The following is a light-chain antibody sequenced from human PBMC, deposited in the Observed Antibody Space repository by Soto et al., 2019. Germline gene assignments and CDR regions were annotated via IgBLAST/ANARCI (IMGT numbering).Light chain of an antibody. CDR1: QTISSW. J-gene: IGKJ1*01. CDR3: QHYHSHSEA. CDR2: KAS. Sequence: DIQMTQSPSTLSGSVGDRVTITCRASQTISSWLAWYHQKPGKAPKLLIYKASTLKSGVPSSFSCSGSGTEFTLTISSLQPDDFATYYCQHYHSHSEALGQGTKVDIK. V-gene: IGKV1-5*03.